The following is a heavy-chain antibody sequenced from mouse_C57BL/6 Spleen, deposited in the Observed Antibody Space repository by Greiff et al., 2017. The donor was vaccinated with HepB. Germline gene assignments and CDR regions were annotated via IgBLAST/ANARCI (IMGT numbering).Heavy chain of an antibody. D-gene: IGHD4-1*01. V-gene: IGHV5-4*01. CDR3: ARESGGAMDY. CDR1: GFTFSSYA. Sequence: DVHLVESGGGLVKPGGSLKLSCAASGFTFSSYAMSWVRQTPEKRLEWVATISDGGSYTYYPDNVKGRFTISRDNAKNNLYLQMSHLKSEETAMYYCARESGGAMDYGGQGTSVTVSS. CDR2: ISDGGSYT. J-gene: IGHJ4*01.